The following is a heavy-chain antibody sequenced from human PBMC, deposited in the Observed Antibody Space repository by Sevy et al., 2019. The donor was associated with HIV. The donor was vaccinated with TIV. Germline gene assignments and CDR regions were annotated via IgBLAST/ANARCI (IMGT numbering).Heavy chain of an antibody. CDR2: INHDGSTT. D-gene: IGHD5-18*01. J-gene: IGHJ3*01. CDR1: EFTFSNFW. CDR3: ARDRLWGYEDPYDL. Sequence: LTPGGSLRLSCAASEFTFSNFWMHWVRQVPGKGLVWVSRINHDGSTTTYADSVRGRFTISRDNSKNTLFLQMDSLRVDDTALYFCARDRLWGYEDPYDLWGQGTMVTVSS. V-gene: IGHV3-74*01.